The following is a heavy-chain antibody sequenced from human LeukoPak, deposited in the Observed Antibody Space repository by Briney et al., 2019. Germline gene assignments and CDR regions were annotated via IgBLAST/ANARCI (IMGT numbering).Heavy chain of an antibody. J-gene: IGHJ5*02. CDR2: MNPNSGGT. CDR1: GYTFTDYF. CDR3: TKVGFNA. V-gene: IGHV1-2*02. Sequence: ASVKVSCKASGYTFTDYFIHWMRQAPGQGLEWMGWMNPNSGGTKYAEKFQGRVTMSGDTSISTAYMELSRLRSDDTAVYYCTKVGFNAWGQGTLVTVSS.